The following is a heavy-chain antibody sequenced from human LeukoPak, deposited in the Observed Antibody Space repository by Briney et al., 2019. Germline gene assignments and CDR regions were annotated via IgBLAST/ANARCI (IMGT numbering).Heavy chain of an antibody. V-gene: IGHV4-59*01. D-gene: IGHD3-10*01. J-gene: IGHJ4*02. Sequence: SETLSLTCTVSGGSISSYYWSWIRQPPGKGLEWIGYIYYSGSTNYNPSLKSRVTISVDTSKNQFSLKLSSVTAADTAVYYCARSTYYYGSGSFDYWGQGTLVTVSS. CDR1: GGSISSYY. CDR3: ARSTYYYGSGSFDY. CDR2: IYYSGST.